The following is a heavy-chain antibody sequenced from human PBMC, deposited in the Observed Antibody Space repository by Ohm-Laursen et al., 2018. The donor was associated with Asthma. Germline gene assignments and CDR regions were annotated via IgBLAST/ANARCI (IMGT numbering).Heavy chain of an antibody. V-gene: IGHV3-23*01. Sequence: SLRLSRAAPGFNFGSYAMTWVRQAPGKGLEWVSGISSSGGSTYYADSVKGRFTISRDNSKNTLYLQMNSLRAEDTAVYFCASPAAAGSRYYYYGMDVWGQGTTVTVSS. CDR2: ISSSGGST. J-gene: IGHJ6*02. D-gene: IGHD6-13*01. CDR3: ASPAAAGSRYYYYGMDV. CDR1: GFNFGSYA.